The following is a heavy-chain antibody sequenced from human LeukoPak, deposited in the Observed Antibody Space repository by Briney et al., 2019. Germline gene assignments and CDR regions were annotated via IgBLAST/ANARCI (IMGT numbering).Heavy chain of an antibody. V-gene: IGHV4-34*01. J-gene: IGHJ4*02. D-gene: IGHD2-21*02. Sequence: SETLTLTCAVSGVSFDDYYWSWVRQTPGKGLEWIGEINHSGYTNDSPSLKSRVTLSIDTSRKQFSLNLRSVTVADTGIYYCTRMTAGHDYWGQGTLVTVSS. CDR3: TRMTAGHDY. CDR2: INHSGYT. CDR1: GVSFDDYY.